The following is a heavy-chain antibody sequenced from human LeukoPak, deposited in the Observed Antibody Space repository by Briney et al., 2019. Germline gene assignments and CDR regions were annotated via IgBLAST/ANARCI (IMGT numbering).Heavy chain of an antibody. J-gene: IGHJ6*02. CDR1: GYSFTSRL. CDR2: INPSGGST. CDR3: ARGLASCGGDCYSGRYYYYAMGV. V-gene: IGHV1-46*01. Sequence: ASVKVSCRASGYSFTSRLIHWVRQAPGQGFEWMGLINPSGGSTRYAQRFQGRVTMTSDTSTGTVDMELSSMRSEDTAVYFCARGLASCGGDCYSGRYYYYAMGVWGQGTTVTVAS. D-gene: IGHD2-21*02.